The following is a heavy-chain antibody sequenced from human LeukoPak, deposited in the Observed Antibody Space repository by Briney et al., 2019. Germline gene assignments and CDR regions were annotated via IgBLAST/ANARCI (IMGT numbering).Heavy chain of an antibody. V-gene: IGHV3-48*01. CDR2: ISSSSSTI. D-gene: IGHD1-26*01. CDR3: ARDGRYSGSYCAICAFDI. J-gene: IGHJ3*02. Sequence: PGGSLRLSCAASGFTFSSYEMNWVRQAPGKGLEWVSYISSSSSTIYYADSVKGRFTISRDNAKNSMYLQMNSLRAEDTAVYYCARDGRYSGSYCAICAFDIWGQGTMVTVSS. CDR1: GFTFSSYE.